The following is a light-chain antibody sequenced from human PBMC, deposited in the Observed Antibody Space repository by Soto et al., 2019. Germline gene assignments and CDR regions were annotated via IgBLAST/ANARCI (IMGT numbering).Light chain of an antibody. CDR1: QGISTW. CDR2: SAS. Sequence: DIQLTQSPSSLSASVGDRVTITCRASQGISTWLAWYQQKPGKAPQLLIHSASTFHSGVSSRFSGSGAGTEFTLTISSLEPQDSAAYFCQPAHSVPQTLGQGTKVEIK. J-gene: IGKJ1*01. V-gene: IGKV1-12*01. CDR3: QPAHSVPQT.